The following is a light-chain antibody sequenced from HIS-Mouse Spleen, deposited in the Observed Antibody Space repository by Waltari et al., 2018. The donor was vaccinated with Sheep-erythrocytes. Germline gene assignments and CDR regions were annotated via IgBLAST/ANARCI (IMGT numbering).Light chain of an antibody. J-gene: IGLJ1*01. CDR2: DVS. V-gene: IGLV2-11*01. CDR1: SSDVGGYNY. Sequence: QSALTQPRSVSGSPGQSVTISCTGTSSDVGGYNYVSWYQQHTGKAPKLMIYDVSKRPSGVPDRFSGYKSGNTASLTISGLQAEDEADYYCCSYAGSYNHVFATGTKVTVL. CDR3: CSYAGSYNHV.